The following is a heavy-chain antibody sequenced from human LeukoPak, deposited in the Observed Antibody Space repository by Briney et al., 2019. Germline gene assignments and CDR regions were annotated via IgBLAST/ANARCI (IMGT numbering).Heavy chain of an antibody. J-gene: IGHJ6*04. Sequence: GGSLRLSCAASEFTSSAFWMTWVRRPPGKGLEWVANINKDGTEKEYVDSVKGRFSIFRDNAKNSVFLQMNSLRAEDTAVYYCAIFAGAVPGNLLLWGKGTTVIVSA. CDR3: AIFAGAVPGNLLL. CDR1: EFTSSAFW. V-gene: IGHV3-7*01. CDR2: INKDGTEK. D-gene: IGHD2-8*02.